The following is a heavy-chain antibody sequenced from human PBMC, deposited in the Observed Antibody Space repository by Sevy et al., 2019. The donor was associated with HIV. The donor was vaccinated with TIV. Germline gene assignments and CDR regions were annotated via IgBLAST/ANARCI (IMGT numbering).Heavy chain of an antibody. Sequence: ASVKVSCKASGGTFSSYAISWVRQAPGQGLEWMGGIIPIFGTANYAQKFQGRVTITADKSTCTAYMELSSLRSEDTAVYYCARNTAMCLYYYYYMVVWGKGTTVTVSS. V-gene: IGHV1-69*06. D-gene: IGHD5-18*01. CDR3: ARNTAMCLYYYYYMVV. CDR1: GGTFSSYA. J-gene: IGHJ6*03. CDR2: IIPIFGTA.